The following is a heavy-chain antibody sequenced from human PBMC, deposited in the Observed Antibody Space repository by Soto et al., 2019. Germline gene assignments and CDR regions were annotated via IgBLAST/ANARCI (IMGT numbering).Heavy chain of an antibody. D-gene: IGHD3-10*01. CDR1: GYSISSGYQ. J-gene: IGHJ4*02. V-gene: IGHV4-38-2*02. Sequence: SETLSLTCAVSGYSISSGYQWGWIRQPPGKGLEWIGNIFHSGTTSYNPSLKSRVTVSVDTSKNQISLNLTSVTAADTAIYYCARDFFGNHYFDFWGQEILVTV. CDR2: IFHSGTT. CDR3: ARDFFGNHYFDF.